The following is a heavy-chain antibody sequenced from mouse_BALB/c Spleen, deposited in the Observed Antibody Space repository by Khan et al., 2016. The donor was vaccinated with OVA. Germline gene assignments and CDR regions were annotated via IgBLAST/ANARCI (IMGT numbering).Heavy chain of an antibody. CDR2: IGPGSSNT. Sequence: DLVKPGASVSLSCKASGYTFTSYWINWIKQRPGQGLEWIGRIGPGSSNTYYNAMFKGKATLTVDTSSSTAYIQLSSLSSEDSAVYFCARENYYCRSCYAMDYWGQGTTVTVSS. CDR3: ARENYYCRSCYAMDY. CDR1: GYTFTSYW. J-gene: IGHJ4*01. D-gene: IGHD1-1*01. V-gene: IGHV1S41*01.